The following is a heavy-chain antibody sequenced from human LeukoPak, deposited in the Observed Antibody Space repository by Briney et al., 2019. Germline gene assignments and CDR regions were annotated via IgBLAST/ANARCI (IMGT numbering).Heavy chain of an antibody. J-gene: IGHJ6*03. Sequence: SETLSLTCAVYGGSFSGYYWSWIRQPPGKGLEWIGEINHSGSTNYNPSLKSRVTISVDTSKNQFSLKLSSVTAADTAVYYCARGGYSCGYLRRYYYMDVWGKGTTVTVSS. CDR3: ARGGYSCGYLRRYYYMDV. D-gene: IGHD5-18*01. V-gene: IGHV4-34*01. CDR2: INHSGST. CDR1: GGSFSGYY.